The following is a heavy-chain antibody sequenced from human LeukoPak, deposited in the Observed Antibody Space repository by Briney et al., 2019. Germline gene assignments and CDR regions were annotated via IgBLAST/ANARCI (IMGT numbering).Heavy chain of an antibody. J-gene: IGHJ4*02. V-gene: IGHV3-20*04. CDR3: ARDRLGPSFSVSHFDL. CDR2: INYNGAIT. D-gene: IGHD3-3*02. Sequence: GGSLRLSCATSGFTFVDYGLSWVRRAPGKGLEWLCAINYNGAITDYADSVKGRFAISRDNAKNSLYLRMDSLRAEDTALYYCARDRLGPSFSVSHFDLWGQGTLVTVSS. CDR1: GFTFVDYG.